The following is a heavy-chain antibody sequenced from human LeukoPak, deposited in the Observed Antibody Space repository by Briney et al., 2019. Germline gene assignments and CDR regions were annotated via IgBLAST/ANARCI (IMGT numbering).Heavy chain of an antibody. V-gene: IGHV4-30-4*01. CDR1: GGYLCSVDYY. CDR2: IYYSRST. CDR3: ARESPFGSLGYCSGGSCYSGAFDI. Sequence: SETLSLTCTVSGGYLCSVDYYWSWIRQPPGKGLEWIGYIYYSRSTYYTPSFKSRATISVDTSKNQFSLKLSSVTAADTAVYYCARESPFGSLGYCSGGSCYSGAFDIWGQGTMVTVSS. J-gene: IGHJ3*02. D-gene: IGHD2-15*01.